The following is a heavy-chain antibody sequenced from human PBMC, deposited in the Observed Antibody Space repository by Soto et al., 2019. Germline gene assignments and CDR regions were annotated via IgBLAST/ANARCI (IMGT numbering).Heavy chain of an antibody. CDR1: GYTFTRYG. V-gene: IGHV1-18*01. CDR2: ISAYNGNT. CDR3: SRHLPPPGY. Sequence: QVQLVQSGAEVKKPGASVKVSCKASGYTFTRYGISWVRQAPGQGLEWMGWISAYNGNTNYAQKLQGRVTTTTDTSTSTACMELRSLRSDDTAVYDCSRHLPPPGYWGQGTLVTVSS. J-gene: IGHJ4*02.